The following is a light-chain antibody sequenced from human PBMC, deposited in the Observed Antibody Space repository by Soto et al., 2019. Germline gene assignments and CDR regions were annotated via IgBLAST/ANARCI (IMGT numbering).Light chain of an antibody. Sequence: EIVLTQSPGTLSLSPGERATLSCRSSHSVSSNYLAWYQQKPGQAPRLLIYDASSRATGIPDRFSDSGSGTDFTLTISRLEPVDFAVYYCQQYGISPTFGQGTKVEIK. CDR1: HSVSSNY. V-gene: IGKV3-20*01. CDR2: DAS. CDR3: QQYGISPT. J-gene: IGKJ1*01.